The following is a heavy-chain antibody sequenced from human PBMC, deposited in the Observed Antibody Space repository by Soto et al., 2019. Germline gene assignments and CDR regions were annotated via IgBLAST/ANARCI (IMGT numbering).Heavy chain of an antibody. V-gene: IGHV2-26*01. CDR3: ARIRGIAAAGTFGYYYGMDV. CDR1: GFSLSNARMG. Sequence: SGPTLVNPTETLTLTCTVSGFSLSNARMGVSWIRQPPGKALEWLAHIFSNDEKSYSTSLKSRLTISKDTSKSQVVLTMTNMDPVDTATYYCARIRGIAAAGTFGYYYGMDVWGQGTTVTVS. J-gene: IGHJ6*02. CDR2: IFSNDEK. D-gene: IGHD6-13*01.